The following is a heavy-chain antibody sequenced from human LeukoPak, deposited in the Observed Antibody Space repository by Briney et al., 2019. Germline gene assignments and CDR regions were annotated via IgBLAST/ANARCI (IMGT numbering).Heavy chain of an antibody. V-gene: IGHV3-23*01. D-gene: IGHD6-13*01. CDR1: GFTFSSYA. CDR2: ISGSGGST. CDR3: AKDLSTSSSWKSGYFDY. J-gene: IGHJ4*02. Sequence: GGSLILSCAASGFTFSSYAMSWVRQAPGKGLEWVSAISGSGGSTYYADSVKGRFTISRDNSKNTLYLQMNSLRAEDTAVYYCAKDLSTSSSWKSGYFDYWGQGTLVTVSS.